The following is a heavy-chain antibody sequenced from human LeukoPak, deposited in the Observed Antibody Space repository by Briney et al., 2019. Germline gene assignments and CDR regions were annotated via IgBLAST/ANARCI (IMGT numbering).Heavy chain of an antibody. J-gene: IGHJ4*02. CDR2: ISGSDGST. D-gene: IGHD3-9*01. CDR3: AKAEGYDILTGLDY. V-gene: IGHV3-23*01. CDR1: GFTFSSYG. Sequence: GGSLRLSCAASGFTFSSYGMTWVRQAPGKGLEWVSAISGSDGSTYYADSVKGRSTISRDNSKNTLYLQMNSLRAEDTAVYYCAKAEGYDILTGLDYWGQGTLVTVSS.